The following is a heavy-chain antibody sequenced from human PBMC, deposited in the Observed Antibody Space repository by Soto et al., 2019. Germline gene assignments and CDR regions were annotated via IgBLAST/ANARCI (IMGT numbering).Heavy chain of an antibody. CDR3: ARHPSHCSSTSCYFDY. D-gene: IGHD2-2*01. CDR1: GFTFSSYS. V-gene: IGHV3-21*01. Sequence: PGGSLRLSCAASGFTFSSYSMNWVRQAPGKGLEWVSSISSSSSYIYYADSVKGRFTISRDNAKNSLYLQMNSLRAEDTAVYYCARHPSHCSSTSCYFDYWGQATLVTVSS. CDR2: ISSSSSYI. J-gene: IGHJ4*02.